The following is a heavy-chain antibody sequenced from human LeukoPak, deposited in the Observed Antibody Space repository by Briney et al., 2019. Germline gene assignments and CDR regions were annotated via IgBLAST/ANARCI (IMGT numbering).Heavy chain of an antibody. CDR1: GYTFTGYY. CDR3: ARGPAVDYYDSSGYYLY. CDR2: INPNSGGT. Sequence: ASVKVSCKASGYTFTGYYMHWVRQAPGQGLEWMGRINPNSGGTNYAQKFQGRVTMTRDTSISTAYMELSRLRSDDTAVYYCARGPAVDYYDSSGYYLYWGQGTLVTVSS. D-gene: IGHD3-22*01. J-gene: IGHJ4*02. V-gene: IGHV1-2*06.